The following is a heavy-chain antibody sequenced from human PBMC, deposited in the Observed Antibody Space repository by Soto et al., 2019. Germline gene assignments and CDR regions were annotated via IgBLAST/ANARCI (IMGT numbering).Heavy chain of an antibody. V-gene: IGHV3-74*01. J-gene: IGHJ4*02. CDR3: ARDKFGSWPNYFDY. CDR2: INSDGSST. CDR1: GFTFSSYW. D-gene: IGHD6-13*01. Sequence: GGSLRLSCAASGFTFSSYWMHWVRQAPGKGLAWVSRINSDGSSTIYADSVKGRFTISRDNAKNTLYLQMNSLRAEDTAVYYCARDKFGSWPNYFDYWGQGALVTVSS.